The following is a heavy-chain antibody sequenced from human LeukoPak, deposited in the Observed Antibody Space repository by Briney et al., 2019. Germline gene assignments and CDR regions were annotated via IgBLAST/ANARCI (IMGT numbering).Heavy chain of an antibody. CDR1: GFTFSSYA. J-gene: IGHJ5*02. Sequence: GGSLRLSCAASGFTFSSYAMTWVRQAPGKGLEWVSSISSSSSYIYYADSVKGRFTISRDNAKNSLYLQMNSLRAEDTTVYYCARGITMTNNWFDPWGQGTLVTVSS. CDR3: ARGITMTNNWFDP. D-gene: IGHD3-22*01. CDR2: ISSSSSYI. V-gene: IGHV3-21*01.